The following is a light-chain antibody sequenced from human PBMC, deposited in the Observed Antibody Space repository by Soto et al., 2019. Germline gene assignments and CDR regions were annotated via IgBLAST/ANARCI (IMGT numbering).Light chain of an antibody. CDR1: QSLLDRSSNENF. CDR2: WSS. CDR3: QQYYRSLWT. Sequence: DIVMTQSPDSLTVSLGERATIRCNSSQSLLDRSSNENFLAWYQQRPGQPPKLLIYWSSTRDSGVPDRFSGGGSGTDFTLTISSLQAEDVAVYYCQQYYRSLWTFGQGTKVEIK. J-gene: IGKJ1*01. V-gene: IGKV4-1*01.